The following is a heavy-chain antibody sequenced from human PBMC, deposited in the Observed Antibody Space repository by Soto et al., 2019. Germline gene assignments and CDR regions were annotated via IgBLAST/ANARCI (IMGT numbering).Heavy chain of an antibody. J-gene: IGHJ6*03. CDR1: GFTFSSYW. CDR2: IKQDGSEK. Sequence: GGSLRLSCAASGFTFSSYWMSWVRQAPGKGLEWVANIKQDGSEKYYVDSVKGRFTISRDNAKNSLYLQMNSLRAEDTAVYYCARDIHGDYANYYYYMDVWGKGTTVTVSS. D-gene: IGHD4-17*01. CDR3: ARDIHGDYANYYYYMDV. V-gene: IGHV3-7*01.